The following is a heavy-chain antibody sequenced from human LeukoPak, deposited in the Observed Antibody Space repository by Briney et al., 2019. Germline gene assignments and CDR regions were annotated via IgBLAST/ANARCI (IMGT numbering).Heavy chain of an antibody. Sequence: PSQTLSLTCAVSGDSISSGDYYWSWIRQDPGKGLEWIGYIYYTGSTYYNPSLKSRLTISVDTSRNQFSLKLRSVTAADTAVYFCARSSSSGYYYFDCWGQGTLVTVSS. CDR3: ARSSSSGYYYFDC. J-gene: IGHJ4*02. D-gene: IGHD3-22*01. V-gene: IGHV4-31*11. CDR1: GDSISSGDYY. CDR2: IYYTGST.